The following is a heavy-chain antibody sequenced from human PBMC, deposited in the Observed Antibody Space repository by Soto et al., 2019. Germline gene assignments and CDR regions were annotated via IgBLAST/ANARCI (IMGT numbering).Heavy chain of an antibody. V-gene: IGHV3-23*01. J-gene: IGHJ6*02. D-gene: IGHD5-12*01. CDR3: AKEHDSCWDYYYYGMDV. Sequence: GGSLRLSCAASGFTFSSYAMSWVRQAPGKGLEWVSVISGSGGSTYYADSVKGRFTISRDNSKNTLYLQMNSLRAEDTAVYYCAKEHDSCWDYYYYGMDVWGQGTTVTVSS. CDR2: ISGSGGST. CDR1: GFTFSSYA.